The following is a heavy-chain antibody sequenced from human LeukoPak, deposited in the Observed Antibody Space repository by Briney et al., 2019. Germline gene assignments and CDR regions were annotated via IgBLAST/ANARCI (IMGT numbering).Heavy chain of an antibody. J-gene: IGHJ1*01. V-gene: IGHV3-23*01. CDR3: AGDRRYDSSGYFQH. D-gene: IGHD3-22*01. CDR2: ISGSGGNT. Sequence: GGSLRLSCAASGFTFSNAWMSWVRQAPGKGLEWVSAISGSGGNTYYADSVKGRFTISRDNSKNTLYLQMNSLRAEDTAVYYCAGDRRYDSSGYFQHWGQGTLVTVSS. CDR1: GFTFSNAW.